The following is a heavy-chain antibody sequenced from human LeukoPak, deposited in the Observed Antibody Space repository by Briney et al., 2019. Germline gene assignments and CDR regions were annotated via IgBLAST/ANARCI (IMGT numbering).Heavy chain of an antibody. Sequence: PGGSLRLSCGASGFTFSSYSMNWVRQAPRKGLEWVSSISSSSSYIYYADSVKGRFTISRDNAKNSLYLQMNSLRAEDTAVYYCARARYSSGWYGAWGAFDIWGQGTMVTVSS. V-gene: IGHV3-21*01. J-gene: IGHJ3*02. CDR1: GFTFSSYS. CDR2: ISSSSSYI. CDR3: ARARYSSGWYGAWGAFDI. D-gene: IGHD6-19*01.